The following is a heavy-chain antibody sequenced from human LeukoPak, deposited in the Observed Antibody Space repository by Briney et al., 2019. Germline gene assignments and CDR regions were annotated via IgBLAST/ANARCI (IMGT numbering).Heavy chain of an antibody. CDR2: IKQDGNEK. CDR1: GFTFSSYA. D-gene: IGHD4/OR15-4a*01. CDR3: ARDTLGEGEDANYAVYYFDY. J-gene: IGHJ4*02. V-gene: IGHV3-7*01. Sequence: GGSLRLSCAASGFTFSSYAMSWVRQAPGKGLEWVANIKQDGNEKYYADSVKGRFTISRDNGKNSLDLQMNSLRADDTAVYYCARDTLGEGEDANYAVYYFDYWGQGTVVTVSS.